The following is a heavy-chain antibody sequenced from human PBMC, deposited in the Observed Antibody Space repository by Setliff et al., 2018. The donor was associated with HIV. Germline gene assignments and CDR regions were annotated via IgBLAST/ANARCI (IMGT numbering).Heavy chain of an antibody. J-gene: IGHJ4*02. CDR1: GYTFTNYW. CDR2: IYPGDSVT. Sequence: PGESLKISCRASGYTFTNYWIGWVRQMPGKGLEWIGVIYPGDSVTRYGPSFQGQVFISADRSITTAYLEWSSLKPSDTAMYYCTRRRRAPGIEDLEAYWGQGTLVTVSS. D-gene: IGHD1-26*01. CDR3: TRRRRAPGIEDLEAY. V-gene: IGHV5-51*01.